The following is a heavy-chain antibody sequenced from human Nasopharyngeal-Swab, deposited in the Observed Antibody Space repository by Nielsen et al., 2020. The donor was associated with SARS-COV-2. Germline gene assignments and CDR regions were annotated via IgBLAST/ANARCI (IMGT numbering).Heavy chain of an antibody. D-gene: IGHD5-24*01. CDR1: GLSVTNSH. Sequence: GVLKISCAASGLSVTNSHMNWIRQAPGKGLEWVSVIYGGGTTEYADSVRGRFTISRDRSGNTLYLQMNSLRADDTAIYYCARDPRGDGYSFFDYWGQGTEVTVSS. CDR3: ARDPRGDGYSFFDY. J-gene: IGHJ4*02. CDR2: IYGGGTT. V-gene: IGHV3-53*01.